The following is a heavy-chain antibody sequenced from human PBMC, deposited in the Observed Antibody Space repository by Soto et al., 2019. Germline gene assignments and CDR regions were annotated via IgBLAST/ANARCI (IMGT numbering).Heavy chain of an antibody. CDR1: GFTFSSYG. V-gene: IGHV3-33*01. D-gene: IGHD5-18*01. Sequence: QVQLVESGGGVVQPGRSLRLSCAASGFTFSSYGMHWVRQAPGKGLEWVAVIWYDGSNKYYADSVKGRFTISRDNSKNTLYLQMNSLRAEETAVYYCAREGAESGYSYGPDNWFDPWGQGTLVTVSS. J-gene: IGHJ5*02. CDR3: AREGAESGYSYGPDNWFDP. CDR2: IWYDGSNK.